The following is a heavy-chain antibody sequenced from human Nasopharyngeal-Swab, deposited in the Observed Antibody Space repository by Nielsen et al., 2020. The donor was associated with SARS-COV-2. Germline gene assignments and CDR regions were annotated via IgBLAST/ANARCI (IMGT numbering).Heavy chain of an antibody. D-gene: IGHD3-22*01. J-gene: IGHJ3*02. V-gene: IGHV3-30-3*01. CDR2: ISHDGSNK. CDR3: ASLGDSNGYYYRIDGYAHDAHDAFDI. Sequence: WIRQPPGKGLEWVAVISHDGSNKYYADSVKGRFTISRDNSKNTLYLQMNSLRAEDTAVYYCASLGDSNGYYYRIDGYAHDAHDAFDIWGQGTMVTVSS.